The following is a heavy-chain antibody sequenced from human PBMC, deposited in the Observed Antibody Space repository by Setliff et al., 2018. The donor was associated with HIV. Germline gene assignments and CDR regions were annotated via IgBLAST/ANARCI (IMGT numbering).Heavy chain of an antibody. CDR3: AKGLRSSGYNDAFDI. V-gene: IGHV3-9*01. D-gene: IGHD3-22*01. Sequence: GGSLRLSCAASGFTFDDYAMHWVRQAPGKGLEWVSGISWNSGSIGYADSVKGRFTISRDNAKNSLYLQMNSLRAEDTALYYCAKGLRSSGYNDAFDIWGQGTMVTVSS. CDR2: ISWNSGSI. J-gene: IGHJ3*02. CDR1: GFTFDDYA.